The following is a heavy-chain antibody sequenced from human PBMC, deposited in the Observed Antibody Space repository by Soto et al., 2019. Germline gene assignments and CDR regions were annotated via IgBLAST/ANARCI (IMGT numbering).Heavy chain of an antibody. CDR1: GYIFTNND. D-gene: IGHD3-16*01. CDR3: ARMATFGSLNWFDP. CDR2: VNPGSGDT. J-gene: IGHJ5*02. V-gene: IGHV1-8*01. Sequence: VASVKVSCKASGYIFTNNDVSWVRQATGQGLEWMGWVNPGSGDTGYAQKFQGRVTMTRDISTATAYMELSSLRSDDTAIYYCARMATFGSLNWFDPWGQGTLVTVSS.